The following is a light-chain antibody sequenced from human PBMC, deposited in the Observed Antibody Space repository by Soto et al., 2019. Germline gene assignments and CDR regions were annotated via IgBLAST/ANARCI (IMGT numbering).Light chain of an antibody. CDR1: QSVSSSY. CDR2: GAS. CDR3: QQYGSSPS. V-gene: IGKV3-20*01. J-gene: IGKJ3*01. Sequence: EIVLTQSPGTLSLSPGERATLSCRASQSVSSSYLAWYRQRPGQAPRLLIYGASIRATGIPDRFSGSGSGTDCTLTISRLEPEDFAVYYCQQYGSSPSFGPGTKVDIK.